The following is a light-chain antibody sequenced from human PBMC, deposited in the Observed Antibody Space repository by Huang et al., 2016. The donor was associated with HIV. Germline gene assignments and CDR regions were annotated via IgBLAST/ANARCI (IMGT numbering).Light chain of an antibody. Sequence: DIVLTQSPATLSLSPGERATLSCRAGQSVGSYLAWYQQTPGQAPRLLVSDASHRATGSPARFSGSWSGTDFTLTISSLEPEDFAVYYCHQHSSWPGTFGQGTRVEIK. CDR3: HQHSSWPGT. J-gene: IGKJ1*01. CDR1: QSVGSY. CDR2: DAS. V-gene: IGKV3-11*01.